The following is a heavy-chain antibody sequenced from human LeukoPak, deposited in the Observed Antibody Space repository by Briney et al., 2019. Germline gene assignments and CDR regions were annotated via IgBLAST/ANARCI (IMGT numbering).Heavy chain of an antibody. CDR2: ISSSSSYI. CDR3: ARARYGSGSSSFDY. CDR1: GFTFSSYS. Sequence: PGGSLRLSCAASGFTFSSYSMNWVRQAPGQGLEWVSSISSSSSYIYYAVSVKGRFTISRDNAKNSLYLQMSSLRAEDTAVYYCARARYGSGSSSFDYWGQGTLVTVSS. V-gene: IGHV3-21*01. J-gene: IGHJ4*02. D-gene: IGHD3-10*01.